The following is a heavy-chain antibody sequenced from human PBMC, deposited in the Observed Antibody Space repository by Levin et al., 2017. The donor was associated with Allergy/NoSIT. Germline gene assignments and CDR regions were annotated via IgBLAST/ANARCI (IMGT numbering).Heavy chain of an antibody. D-gene: IGHD2-2*01. CDR3: AVSPSWGIY. J-gene: IGHJ4*02. CDR1: GYPFTYYR. V-gene: IGHV1-2*02. CDR2: INPDSGDT. Sequence: ASVKVSCKTSGYPFTYYRIHWVRQAPGQGLEWMGWINPDSGDTEYAQKFQGRVTMPRDTSLRTAYLAWSTLKSDDTAVDYCAVSPSWGIYWGQGSPVTVSS.